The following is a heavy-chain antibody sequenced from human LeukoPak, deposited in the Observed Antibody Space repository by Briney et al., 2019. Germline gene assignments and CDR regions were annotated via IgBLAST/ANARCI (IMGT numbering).Heavy chain of an antibody. Sequence: PGGSLRLSCAASGFTFSSYGMHWVRQAPGKGLEWVAVISYDGSNKYYADSVKGRFTIFRDNSKNTLYLQMNSLRAEDTAVYYCAKDLPSDYWGQGTLVTVSS. J-gene: IGHJ4*02. CDR3: AKDLPSDY. V-gene: IGHV3-30*18. CDR2: ISYDGSNK. D-gene: IGHD5/OR15-5a*01. CDR1: GFTFSSYG.